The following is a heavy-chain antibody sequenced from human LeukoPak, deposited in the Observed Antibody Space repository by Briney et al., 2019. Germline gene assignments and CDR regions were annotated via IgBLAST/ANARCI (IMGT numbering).Heavy chain of an antibody. CDR3: ARGGRLGFDP. D-gene: IGHD3-16*01. V-gene: IGHV4-59*01. CDR2: IYYSGST. CDR1: GGSISSNY. J-gene: IGHJ5*02. Sequence: PSETLSLTCTVSGGSISSNYWSWIRQPPGKGLEWIGYIYYSGSTNYNPSLKGRVTISVDTSKNQFSLKLSSVTAADTAVYYCARGGRLGFDPWGQGTLVTVSS.